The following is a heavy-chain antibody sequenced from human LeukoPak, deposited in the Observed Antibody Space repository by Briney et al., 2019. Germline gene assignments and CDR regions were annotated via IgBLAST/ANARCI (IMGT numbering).Heavy chain of an antibody. CDR2: IYTRGST. CDR1: GGFINNYY. CDR3: ARGRYCSADICSGGDAFDI. Sequence: PSETLSLTCTVSGGFINNYYWSWIRQPAGKRLEGIGRIYTRGSTNYNPSLKSRVTMSVDTSRNQFSLKLSSVTAADTAVYYCARGRYCSADICSGGDAFDIWGQGTMVSVSS. J-gene: IGHJ3*02. D-gene: IGHD2-15*01. V-gene: IGHV4-4*07.